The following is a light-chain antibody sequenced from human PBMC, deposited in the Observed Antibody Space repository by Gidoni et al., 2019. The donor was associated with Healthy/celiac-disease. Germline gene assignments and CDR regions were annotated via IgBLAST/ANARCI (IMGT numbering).Light chain of an antibody. Sequence: EIVLTQSTATLSSCPGERATPSCRASQSVSSYLAWYQQKPGQAPRLLIYDASNRATGIPARFSGSGSGADFTLTISSLEPEDFAVYYCQQRSNWPPGGTFGGGTKVEIK. V-gene: IGKV3-11*01. CDR1: QSVSSY. J-gene: IGKJ4*01. CDR2: DAS. CDR3: QQRSNWPPGGT.